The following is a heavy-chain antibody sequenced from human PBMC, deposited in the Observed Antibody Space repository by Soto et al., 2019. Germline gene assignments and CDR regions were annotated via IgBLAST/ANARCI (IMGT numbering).Heavy chain of an antibody. V-gene: IGHV3-23*01. CDR1: GFAFSSYA. CDR3: TARAQNLPPPSNYDY. Sequence: GGSLRLSCAASGFAFSSYAMSWVRQAPGKGLEWVSAISGSGGSTYYADSVKDRFTISRDNSKNTLYLQMNSLRAEDTAVYYCTARAQNLPPPSNYDYWGQGTLVTVSS. J-gene: IGHJ4*02. D-gene: IGHD4-4*01. CDR2: ISGSGGST.